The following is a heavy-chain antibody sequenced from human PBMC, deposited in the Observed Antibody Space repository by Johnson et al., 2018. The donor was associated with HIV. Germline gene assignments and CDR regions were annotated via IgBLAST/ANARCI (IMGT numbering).Heavy chain of an antibody. CDR3: ARGMSSGPWAGGDAFDI. V-gene: IGHV3-48*04. Sequence: VQLVESGGGVVRPGGSLRLSCAASGFTFDDYGMSWVRQAPGKGLEWVSYISSSGSTIYYADSVKGRFTISRDNAKNSLYLQMNSLRAEDTAVYYCARGMSSGPWAGGDAFDIWGQGKMVTVS. CDR2: ISSSGSTI. CDR1: GFTFDDYG. D-gene: IGHD3-22*01. J-gene: IGHJ3*02.